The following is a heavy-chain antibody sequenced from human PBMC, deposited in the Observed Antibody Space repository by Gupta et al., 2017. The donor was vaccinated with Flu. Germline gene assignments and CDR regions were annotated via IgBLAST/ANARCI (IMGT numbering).Heavy chain of an antibody. V-gene: IGHV3-30-3*01. CDR3: ARGIGYCDRTSCYYYYMDV. Sequence: GVRQAPGKGLEWVAVISYDGNNKYFADSVKGRFTISRDNSKITLYLQIDSLRAEDTAVYYCARGIGYCDRTSCYYYYMDVWGKGTTVTVSS. J-gene: IGHJ6*03. CDR2: ISYDGNNK. D-gene: IGHD2-2*01.